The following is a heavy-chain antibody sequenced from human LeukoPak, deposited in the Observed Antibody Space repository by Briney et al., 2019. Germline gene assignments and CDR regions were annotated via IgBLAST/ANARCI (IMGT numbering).Heavy chain of an antibody. CDR3: ARRGYSRDETFDI. Sequence: SETLSLTCTVSGGPIRNSNYYWGWIRQPPGKGLEWIGTIHYSGSTYYNPSLKSRVTISVHTSKDQFSLKLSSVTAADTAVYYCARRGYSRDETFDIWGQGTVVTVSS. CDR1: GGPIRNSNYY. V-gene: IGHV4-39*01. J-gene: IGHJ3*02. CDR2: IHYSGST. D-gene: IGHD6-13*01.